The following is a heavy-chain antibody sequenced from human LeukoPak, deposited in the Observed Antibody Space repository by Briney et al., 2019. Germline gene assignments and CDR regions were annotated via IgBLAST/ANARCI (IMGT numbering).Heavy chain of an antibody. CDR2: ISAYNGNT. V-gene: IGHV1-18*03. Sequence: ASVKVSCKASGGTFSSYAISWVRQAPGQGLEWMGWISAYNGNTNYAQNLQGRVTMTTDTSTSTGYMELRSLRSDDMAVYYCARVPGIVGAIVDYWGQGTLVTVSS. CDR1: GGTFSSYA. D-gene: IGHD1-26*01. CDR3: ARVPGIVGAIVDY. J-gene: IGHJ4*02.